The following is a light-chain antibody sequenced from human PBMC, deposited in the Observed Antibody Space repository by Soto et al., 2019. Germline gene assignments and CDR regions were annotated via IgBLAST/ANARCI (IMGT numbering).Light chain of an antibody. CDR3: CSYAGSLPGV. CDR2: DVR. CDR1: SSDVGGYNY. V-gene: IGLV2-11*01. J-gene: IGLJ1*01. Sequence: QSALTQPRSVSGSPGQSVTISCTGTSSDVGGYNYVSWYQQHPGKAPKLMIYDVRKRPSGVPDRFSGSKSGNTASLTISGLQAEDEADYYCCSYAGSLPGVFGTGTKVTVL.